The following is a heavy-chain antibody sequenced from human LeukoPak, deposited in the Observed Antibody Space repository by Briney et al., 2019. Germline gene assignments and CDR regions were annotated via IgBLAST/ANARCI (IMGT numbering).Heavy chain of an antibody. CDR1: GYSITSSSW. CDR2: IYYSGST. Sequence: PSETLSLTCAVSGYSITSSSWWGWIRQPPGKGLEWIGYIYYSGSTNYNPSLKSRVTISVDTSKNQFSLKLSSVTAADTAVYYCARAPGPYYYDSSGYFDYWGQGTLVTVSS. D-gene: IGHD3-22*01. CDR3: ARAPGPYYYDSSGYFDY. V-gene: IGHV4-28*03. J-gene: IGHJ4*02.